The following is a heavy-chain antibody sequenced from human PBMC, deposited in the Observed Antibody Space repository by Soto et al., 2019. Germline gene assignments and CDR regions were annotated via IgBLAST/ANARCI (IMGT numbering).Heavy chain of an antibody. CDR1: GYTFTSYG. V-gene: IGHV1-18*01. J-gene: IGHJ4*02. Sequence: QVQLVQSGAEVKKPGASVKVSCKASGYTFTSYGISWVRQAPGQGLEWMGWISAYNGNTKNAQKLQGRVTMTTDTSTSTADMELRSLRSDDTAVYYCARDLGPQIVDYWGQGTLVTVSS. CDR3: ARDLGPQIVDY. D-gene: IGHD1-26*01. CDR2: ISAYNGNT.